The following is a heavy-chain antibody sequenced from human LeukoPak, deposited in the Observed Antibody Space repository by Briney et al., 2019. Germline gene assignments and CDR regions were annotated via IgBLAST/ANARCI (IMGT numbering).Heavy chain of an antibody. CDR2: INHSGST. Sequence: SETLSLTCAAYGGSFSGYYWSWIRQPPGKGLEWIGEINHSGSTNYNPSLKSRVTISVDTSKNQFSLKLSSVTAADTAVYYCARFPTRSGSYASYYYGMDVWGQGTTVTVSS. J-gene: IGHJ6*02. V-gene: IGHV4-34*01. D-gene: IGHD3-10*01. CDR1: GGSFSGYY. CDR3: ARFPTRSGSYASYYYGMDV.